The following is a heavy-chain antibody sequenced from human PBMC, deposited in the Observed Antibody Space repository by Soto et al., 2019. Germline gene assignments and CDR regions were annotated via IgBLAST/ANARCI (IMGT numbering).Heavy chain of an antibody. D-gene: IGHD5-18*01. Sequence: LSLTCAVSGGSISSSNWWSWVRQPPGKGLEWIGEIYHSGSTNYNPSLKSRVTISVDKSKNQFSLKLSSVTAADTAVYYCARIPRGYSYGYLDYWGQGTLVTVSS. J-gene: IGHJ4*02. V-gene: IGHV4-4*02. CDR3: ARIPRGYSYGYLDY. CDR1: GGSISSSNW. CDR2: IYHSGST.